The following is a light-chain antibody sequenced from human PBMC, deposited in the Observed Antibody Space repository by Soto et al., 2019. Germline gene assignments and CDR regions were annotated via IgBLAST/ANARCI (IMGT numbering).Light chain of an antibody. J-gene: IGLJ1*01. CDR3: SSYTSSSLDV. Sequence: LTQPASVSGSPGQSITISCTGTSSDIGGHHFVSWYQQQSGKAPKLVIYEVTDRPSGVSDRFSGSKSGNTASLTISGLQPEDEADYYCSSYTSSSLDVFGTGTKVTVL. CDR2: EVT. V-gene: IGLV2-14*01. CDR1: SSDIGGHHF.